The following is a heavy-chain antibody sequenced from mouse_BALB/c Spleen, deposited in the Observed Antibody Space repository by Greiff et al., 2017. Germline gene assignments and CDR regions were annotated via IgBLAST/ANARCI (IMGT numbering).Heavy chain of an antibody. D-gene: IGHD2-4*01. CDR1: GYTFTSYW. V-gene: IGHV1-87*01. Sequence: QVQLQQSGAELARPGASVKLSCKASGYTFTSYWMQWVKQRPGQGLEWIGAIYPGDGDTRYTQKFKGKATLTADKSSSTAYMQLSSLASEDSAVYYCARGLYDYESYWYFDVWGAGTTVTVSS. J-gene: IGHJ1*01. CDR3: ARGLYDYESYWYFDV. CDR2: IYPGDGDT.